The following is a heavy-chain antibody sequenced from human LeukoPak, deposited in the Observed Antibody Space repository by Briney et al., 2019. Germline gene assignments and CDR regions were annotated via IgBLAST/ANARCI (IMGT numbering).Heavy chain of an antibody. D-gene: IGHD5-12*01. CDR3: ARNGRWLPYYMDV. Sequence: GGSLRLSCAASGFTFSSYWMSWVRQAPGKGLEWVANIKQDGSEKYYVDSVKGRFTISRDNAKNSLYLQMNSLRAEDTAVYYCARNGRWLPYYMDVWGKGTTVTISS. CDR1: GFTFSSYW. J-gene: IGHJ6*03. V-gene: IGHV3-7*01. CDR2: IKQDGSEK.